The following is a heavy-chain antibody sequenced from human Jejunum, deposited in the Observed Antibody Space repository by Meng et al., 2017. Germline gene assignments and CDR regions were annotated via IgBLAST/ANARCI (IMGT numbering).Heavy chain of an antibody. J-gene: IGHJ4*02. CDR1: GFTLTTYW. Sequence: VSVVGLGGGSVKPGGSLRLSCAVSGFTLTTYWMHWVRQAPGKGPRWVSRVNPYGTITNYADSVKGRFTISRDTAKNTLYLQMDSLVADDTAVYYCTRDTFGYHDYWGQGTLVTVSS. V-gene: IGHV3-74*01. CDR3: TRDTFGYHDY. CDR2: VNPYGTIT. D-gene: IGHD6-25*01.